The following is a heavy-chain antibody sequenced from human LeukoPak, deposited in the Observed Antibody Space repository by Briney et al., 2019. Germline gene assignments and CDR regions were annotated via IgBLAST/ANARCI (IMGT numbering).Heavy chain of an antibody. CDR1: GFTFSSYN. J-gene: IGHJ4*02. V-gene: IGHV3-23*01. CDR2: ISGSDGST. D-gene: IGHD1-20*01. Sequence: GGSLRLSCAASGFTFSSYNMDWVRQAPGRGLEWVSGISGSDGSTNYADSVKGRFTISRENSKNTLYLQMNNLRADDTAVYFCVKETSLTGAGDCWGQGILVTVSS. CDR3: VKETSLTGAGDC.